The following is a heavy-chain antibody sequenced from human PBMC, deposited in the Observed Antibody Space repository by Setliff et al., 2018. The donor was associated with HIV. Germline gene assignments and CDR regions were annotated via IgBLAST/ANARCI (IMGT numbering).Heavy chain of an antibody. V-gene: IGHV4-4*02. Sequence: SETLSLTCAVSGGSINGSNWWSWVRRPPGKGLEWIGEIYHSGSTNYNPSLKSRVTISVDKSNNQFSLKMNYVTAADAALYYCATVTMVRLIGVYHMDVWGKGTPVTVSS. CDR3: ATVTMVRLIGVYHMDV. CDR2: IYHSGST. J-gene: IGHJ6*03. D-gene: IGHD3-10*01. CDR1: GGSINGSNW.